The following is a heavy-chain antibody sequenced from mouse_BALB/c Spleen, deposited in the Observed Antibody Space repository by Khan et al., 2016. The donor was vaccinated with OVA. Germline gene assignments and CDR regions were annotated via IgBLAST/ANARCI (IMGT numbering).Heavy chain of an antibody. V-gene: IGHV5-4*02. CDR1: GFTFSDYY. D-gene: IGHD2-13*01. J-gene: IGHJ3*01. CDR2: ISDINSYI. Sequence: EVELVESGGGLMKPGGSLKLSCAASGFTFSDYYMYWVRQTPEKRLEWVATISDINSYIYYPDNVKGRFTISRVNAKNNLYLQMNSLKSEDTAMYYCIRGYYGDPFAYWGQGTLVTVSA. CDR3: IRGYYGDPFAY.